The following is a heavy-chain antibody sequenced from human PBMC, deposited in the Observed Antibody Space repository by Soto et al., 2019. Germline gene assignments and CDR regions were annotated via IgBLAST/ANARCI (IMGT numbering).Heavy chain of an antibody. J-gene: IGHJ6*02. CDR2: IIPIFDTA. Sequence: QVQLVQSGAEVKKPGSSVRVSCKASGGTFSSYAISWVRQAPGQGPEWMGGIIPIFDTADYAQKFQGRVTITADESTSTAYMELSSLSSEDTAVYYCATHPMATITYYSGMDVWGQGTTVTVSS. CDR3: ATHPMATITYYSGMDV. V-gene: IGHV1-69*12. D-gene: IGHD5-12*01. CDR1: GGTFSSYA.